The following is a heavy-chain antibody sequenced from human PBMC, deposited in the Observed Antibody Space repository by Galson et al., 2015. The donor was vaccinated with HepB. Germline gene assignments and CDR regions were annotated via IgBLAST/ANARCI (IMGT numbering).Heavy chain of an antibody. CDR3: AKYSEGAAAGTADY. D-gene: IGHD6-13*01. Sequence: SLRLSCAASGFSVTSNYMGWVRQAPGKGLEWVAVIYSGGSTDYADSVKGIFTISRDTSMNTLHLQMNSLRAEDTAVYYCAKYSEGAAAGTADYWGQGTLVTVSS. CDR1: GFSVTSNY. J-gene: IGHJ4*02. V-gene: IGHV3-66*01. CDR2: IYSGGST.